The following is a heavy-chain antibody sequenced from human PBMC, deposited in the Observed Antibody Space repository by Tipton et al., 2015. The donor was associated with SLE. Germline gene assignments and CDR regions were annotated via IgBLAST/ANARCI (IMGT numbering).Heavy chain of an antibody. CDR1: GFTFSSYS. CDR2: ISSSSYI. D-gene: IGHD2-2*01. J-gene: IGHJ3*02. Sequence: SLRLSCAASGFTFSSYSMNWVRQAPGKGLEWVSSISSSSYIYYADSVKGRFTISRDNTKNSLYLRMNSLRAEDTAVYYCARAMDYRLPNYPEDAFDIWGQGTMVTVSS. CDR3: ARAMDYRLPNYPEDAFDI. V-gene: IGHV3-21*01.